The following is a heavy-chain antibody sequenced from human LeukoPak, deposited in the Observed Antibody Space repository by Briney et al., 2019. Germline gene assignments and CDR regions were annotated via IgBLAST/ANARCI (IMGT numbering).Heavy chain of an antibody. D-gene: IGHD3-22*01. J-gene: IGHJ4*02. CDR3: AKDYYDSSGYQRRMGY. CDR1: GFTFSSYG. CDR2: ISYDGSNK. V-gene: IGHV3-30*18. Sequence: GGSLRLSCAASGFTFSSYGMHWVRQAPGKGLEWVAVISYDGSNKYYADSVKGRFTISRDNSKNTLYLQMNSLRAEDTAVYYCAKDYYDSSGYQRRMGYWGQGTLVTVSS.